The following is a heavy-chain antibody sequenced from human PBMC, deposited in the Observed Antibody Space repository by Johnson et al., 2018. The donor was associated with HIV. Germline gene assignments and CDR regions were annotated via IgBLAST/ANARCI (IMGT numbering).Heavy chain of an antibody. CDR3: AKALLLTTATSRDAFDI. D-gene: IGHD4-17*01. Sequence: MKWVRQTPGMGLEWVSAINWNAGRTGYTDSVKGRFTICRDNAKNSLYLQMNSLRAEDTAVYYCAKALLLTTATSRDAFDIWGQGTMITVSS. CDR2: INWNAGRT. J-gene: IGHJ3*02. V-gene: IGHV3-20*03.